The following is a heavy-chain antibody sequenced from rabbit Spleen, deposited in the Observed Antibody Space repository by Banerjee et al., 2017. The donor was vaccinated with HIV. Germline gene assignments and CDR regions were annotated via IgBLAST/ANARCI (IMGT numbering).Heavy chain of an antibody. V-gene: IGHV1S45*01. J-gene: IGHJ4*01. CDR1: GFDFSDGYV. CDR2: INSATGKA. D-gene: IGHD1-1*01. CDR3: ARDLPGVIGWNFNL. Sequence: QEQLEESGGDLVRPEGSLTLTCKASGFDFSDGYVMCWVRQAPGKGLEWIACINSATGKAVYATWAKGRFTISRASWTMVTLQMTSLTAADTATYFCARDLPGVIGWNFNLWGPGTLVTVS.